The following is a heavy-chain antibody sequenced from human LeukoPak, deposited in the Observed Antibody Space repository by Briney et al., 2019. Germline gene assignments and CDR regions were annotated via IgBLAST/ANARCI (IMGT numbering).Heavy chain of an antibody. Sequence: ASVKVSCKASGYTFTGYYMHWVRQAPGQGLEWMGWINPNSGGTNYAQKFQGRVTMTRDTPISTAYMELSRLRSDDTAVYYCARGHPYYDFWSGQGWFDPWGQGTLVTVSS. CDR2: INPNSGGT. D-gene: IGHD3-3*01. J-gene: IGHJ5*02. CDR3: ARGHPYYDFWSGQGWFDP. V-gene: IGHV1-2*02. CDR1: GYTFTGYY.